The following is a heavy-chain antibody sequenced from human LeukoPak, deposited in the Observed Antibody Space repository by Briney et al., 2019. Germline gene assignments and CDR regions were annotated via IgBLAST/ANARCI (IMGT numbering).Heavy chain of an antibody. V-gene: IGHV4-30-2*01. CDR2: IYHGGRT. CDR3: ARVASSVAGQSFDY. D-gene: IGHD6-19*01. J-gene: IGHJ4*02. Sequence: TSQTLSLTCAVSGASIDAAGYSWNWIRQAPGKDLEWIGNIYHGGRTSYKSSLKSRVTISVDTSKNHFSLKLTSVTAADTAVYYCARVASSVAGQSFDYWGQGTLVTVSS. CDR1: GASIDAAGYS.